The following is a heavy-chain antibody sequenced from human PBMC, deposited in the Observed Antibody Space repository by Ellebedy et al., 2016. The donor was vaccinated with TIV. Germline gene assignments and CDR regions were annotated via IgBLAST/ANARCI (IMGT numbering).Heavy chain of an antibody. CDR2: INHIGRT. V-gene: IGHV4-34*01. CDR3: ASGRYSKPQNWFDP. CDR1: GASFSDYY. J-gene: IGHJ5*02. Sequence: MPSETLSLTCAVYGASFSDYYWNWIRQPPGKGLEWIGEINHIGRTNYNPSLKSRVTISGDTSKNQFSLILSSVTAADTAVYYCASGRYSKPQNWFDPWGEGTLVTVSS. D-gene: IGHD6-13*01.